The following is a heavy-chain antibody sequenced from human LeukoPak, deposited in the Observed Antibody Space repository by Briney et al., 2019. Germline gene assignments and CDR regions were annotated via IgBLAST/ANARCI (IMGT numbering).Heavy chain of an antibody. CDR1: GFTFSSYW. D-gene: IGHD3-10*01. V-gene: IGHV3-7*01. J-gene: IGHJ4*02. Sequence: SGGSLRLSCAASGFTFSSYWMSWVRQAPGKGLEWVANIKQDGSEKYYVDSVKGRFTIPRDNAKNSLYLQMNRLTVEDTAVYYCGRGMRDYYGLDYWGQGFLVTVSS. CDR3: GRGMRDYYGLDY. CDR2: IKQDGSEK.